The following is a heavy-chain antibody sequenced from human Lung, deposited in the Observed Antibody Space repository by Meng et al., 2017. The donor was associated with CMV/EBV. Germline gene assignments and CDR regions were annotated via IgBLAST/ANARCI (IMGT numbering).Heavy chain of an antibody. CDR1: GFTFSTYA. D-gene: IGHD3-3*01. J-gene: IGHJ6*02. V-gene: IGHV3-23*03. CDR3: AKQYDFRSGSDHYYYYYGMDV. Sequence: SXAASGFTFSTYAMSWFRQAPGQGLEWISVICGGGRSTYYADSVKGRFTISRDHSKNTLDLQMNSLRAEDTAVYYCAKQYDFRSGSDHYYYYYGMDVWGQGXTVXV. CDR2: ICGGGRST.